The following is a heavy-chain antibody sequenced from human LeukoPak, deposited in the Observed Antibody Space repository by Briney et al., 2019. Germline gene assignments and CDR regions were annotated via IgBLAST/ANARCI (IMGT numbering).Heavy chain of an antibody. D-gene: IGHD2-21*02. J-gene: IGHJ3*02. Sequence: PGGSLRLSCAASGFTFSSYAMSWVRQAPGKGLEWVSAISGSGGSTYYADSVKGRFTISRDNSKNTLYLQMNSLRAEDTAVYYCAKTTLIVVVTPGAFDIWGQGTMVTVSS. V-gene: IGHV3-23*01. CDR1: GFTFSSYA. CDR3: AKTTLIVVVTPGAFDI. CDR2: ISGSGGST.